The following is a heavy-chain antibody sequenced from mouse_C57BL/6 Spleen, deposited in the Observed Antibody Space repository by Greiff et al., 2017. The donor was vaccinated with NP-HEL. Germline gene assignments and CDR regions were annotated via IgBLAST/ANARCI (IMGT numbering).Heavy chain of an antibody. CDR2: IHPNSGST. Sequence: VQLQQPGAELVKPGASVKLSCKASGYTFTSYWMHWVKQRPGQGLEWIGMIHPNSGSTNYNEKFKSKATLTVDKSSSTAYMQLSSLTSEDSAVYYCARRVATSYWYFDVWGTGTTVTVSS. J-gene: IGHJ1*03. V-gene: IGHV1-64*01. D-gene: IGHD1-1*01. CDR3: ARRVATSYWYFDV. CDR1: GYTFTSYW.